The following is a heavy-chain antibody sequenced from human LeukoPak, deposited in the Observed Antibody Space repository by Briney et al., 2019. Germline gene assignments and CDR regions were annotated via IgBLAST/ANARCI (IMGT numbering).Heavy chain of an antibody. CDR1: GGSISSYY. Sequence: SETLSLTCTVSGGSISSYYWSWIRQPPGKGLEWIGYIYYSGSTNYNPFLKSRVTISVDTSKNQFSLKLSSVTAADTAVYYCARDVRTGRDRYFDYWGQGTLVTVSS. J-gene: IGHJ4*02. D-gene: IGHD1-1*01. V-gene: IGHV4-59*01. CDR2: IYYSGST. CDR3: ARDVRTGRDRYFDY.